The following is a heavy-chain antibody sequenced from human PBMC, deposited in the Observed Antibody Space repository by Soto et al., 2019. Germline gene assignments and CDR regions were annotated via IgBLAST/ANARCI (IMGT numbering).Heavy chain of an antibody. J-gene: IGHJ1*01. CDR1: GFAVSSNY. Sequence: PGGSLRLSCAASGFAVSSNYMSWVRQAPGKGLEWVSVIYSGGSTYYADSVKGRFTISRDNSKNTLYLQMNSLRAEDTAVYYCAKGRGGRWYPEYFQHWGQGTLVTVSS. V-gene: IGHV3-53*01. CDR2: IYSGGST. D-gene: IGHD2-15*01. CDR3: AKGRGGRWYPEYFQH.